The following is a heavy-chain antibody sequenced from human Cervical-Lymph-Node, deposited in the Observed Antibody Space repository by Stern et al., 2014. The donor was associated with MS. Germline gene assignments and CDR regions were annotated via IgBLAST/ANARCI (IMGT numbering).Heavy chain of an antibody. Sequence: VQLVESGGGLVKPGGSLRLSCAASGFTFSDNYMSWIRQAPGKGLEWVSYIGSSGKTIYYADSVKGRFTISRDSAKNSLSLQMNNLTTEDTAVYYCAKGWYHWYFDLWGRGTLVTVSS. CDR2: IGSSGKTI. CDR1: GFTFSDNY. V-gene: IGHV3-11*01. J-gene: IGHJ2*01. D-gene: IGHD6-19*01. CDR3: AKGWYHWYFDL.